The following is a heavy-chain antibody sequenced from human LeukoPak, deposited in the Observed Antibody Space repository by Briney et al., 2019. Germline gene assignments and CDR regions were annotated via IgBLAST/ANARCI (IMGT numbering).Heavy chain of an antibody. Sequence: PGGSLRLSCAASGFTFSSYAVSWVRQAPGKGLEWVSAISGSGGSTYYADSVKGRFTISRDNSKNTLYLQMNSLRAEDTAVYYCAKDSWLIQLWLEYWGQGTLVTVSS. V-gene: IGHV3-23*01. CDR1: GFTFSSYA. CDR3: AKDSWLIQLWLEY. CDR2: ISGSGGST. D-gene: IGHD5-18*01. J-gene: IGHJ4*02.